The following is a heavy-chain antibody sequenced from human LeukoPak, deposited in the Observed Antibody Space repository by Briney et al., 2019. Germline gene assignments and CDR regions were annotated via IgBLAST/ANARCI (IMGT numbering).Heavy chain of an antibody. J-gene: IGHJ5*02. CDR3: VSAKFLVRGVSWFDP. CDR2: IYYSGST. CDR1: GFTFINAW. V-gene: IGHV4-59*08. D-gene: IGHD3-10*01. Sequence: PGGSLRLSCAAFGFTFINAWMAWVRQAPGKGLEWIGYIYYSGSTNYNPSLKSRVTISVDTSKNQFSLKLTSVTAADTAVYYCVSAKFLVRGVSWFDPWGQGTPVTVSS.